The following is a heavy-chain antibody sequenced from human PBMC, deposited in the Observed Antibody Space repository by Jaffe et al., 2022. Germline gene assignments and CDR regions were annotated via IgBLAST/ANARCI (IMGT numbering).Heavy chain of an antibody. CDR2: INTNTGNP. CDR1: GYTFTSYA. CDR3: ARLWGRERTYYDFWSGSKIPRIDY. J-gene: IGHJ4*02. D-gene: IGHD3-3*01. V-gene: IGHV7-4-1*02. Sequence: QVQLVQSGSELKKPGASVKVSCKASGYTFTSYAMNWVRQAPGQGLEWMGWINTNTGNPTYAQGFTGRFVFSLDTSVSTAYLQISSLKAEDTAVYYCARLWGRERTYYDFWSGSKIPRIDYWGQGTLVTVSS.